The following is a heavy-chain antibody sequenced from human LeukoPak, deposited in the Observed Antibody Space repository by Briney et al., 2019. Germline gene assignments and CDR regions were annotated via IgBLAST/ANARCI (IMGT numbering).Heavy chain of an antibody. J-gene: IGHJ3*02. Sequence: SETLSLTCAVYGGSFSGYYWSWIRQPPGKGLEWIGEINHSGSTNYNPSLKSRVTISVDTSKNQFSLKLSSVTAADTAVYYCARVGYGSGSYYNSAFDIWGQGTMVTVSS. D-gene: IGHD3-10*01. CDR2: INHSGST. CDR1: GGSFSGYY. CDR3: ARVGYGSGSYYNSAFDI. V-gene: IGHV4-34*01.